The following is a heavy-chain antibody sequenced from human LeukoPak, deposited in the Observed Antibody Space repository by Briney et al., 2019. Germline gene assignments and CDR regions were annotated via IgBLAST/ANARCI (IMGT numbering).Heavy chain of an antibody. Sequence: SETLSLTCAVSGGSFSGYYWTWIRQPPGKGLEWIGEINHNGRTNYNPSLKSRVIMSVDTSKNQFSLKLSSVTAADTAVYYCARPLGYCSDSRCPQSWFDPWGQGTLVTVSS. D-gene: IGHD2-15*01. CDR2: INHNGRT. V-gene: IGHV4-34*01. J-gene: IGHJ5*02. CDR1: GGSFSGYY. CDR3: ARPLGYCSDSRCPQSWFDP.